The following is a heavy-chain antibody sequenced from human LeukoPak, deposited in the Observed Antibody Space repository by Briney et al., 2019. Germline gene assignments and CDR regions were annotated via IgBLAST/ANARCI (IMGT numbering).Heavy chain of an antibody. Sequence: GASVKVSCKASGYTFTSYYMHWVRQAPGQGLEWMGIINPSGGSTSYAQKFQGRVTMTRDMSTSTVYMELSSLRSEDTAVYYCARVVRSSWYSYRRYYYYMDVWGKGTTVTVSS. CDR1: GYTFTSYY. CDR2: INPSGGST. CDR3: ARVVRSSWYSYRRYYYYMDV. J-gene: IGHJ6*03. V-gene: IGHV1-46*01. D-gene: IGHD6-13*01.